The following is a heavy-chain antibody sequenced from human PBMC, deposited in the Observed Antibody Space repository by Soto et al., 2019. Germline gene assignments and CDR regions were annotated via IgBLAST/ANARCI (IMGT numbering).Heavy chain of an antibody. J-gene: IGHJ3*02. CDR2: ITSRSSSM. CDR1: GFSFSSYS. V-gene: IGHV3-48*01. CDR3: ARESGLDTFDI. Sequence: ESGGGLVQPGGSLGLSCAASGFSFSSYSMTWVRQAPGKGLEWISYITSRSSSMYYADSVKGRFTISRDNAKNSLYLQMNSLRVEDTAVYYCARESGLDTFDIWGQGTLVTVSS. D-gene: IGHD1-26*01.